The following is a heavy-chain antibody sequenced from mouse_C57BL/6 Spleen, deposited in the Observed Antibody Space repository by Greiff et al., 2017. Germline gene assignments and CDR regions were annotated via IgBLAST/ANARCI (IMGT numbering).Heavy chain of an antibody. V-gene: IGHV1-78*01. J-gene: IGHJ4*01. CDR2: IYPRDGST. D-gene: IGHD2-3*01. Sequence: QVQLQQSDAELVKPGASVKISCKVSGYTFTDHTIHWMKQRPEQGLEWIGYIYPRDGSTQYNEKFKGKATLTADKSSSTAYLQLNSLTSEDSAIYFCSRGDWLLPYAMDYWGQGTSVTVSS. CDR3: SRGDWLLPYAMDY. CDR1: GYTFTDHT.